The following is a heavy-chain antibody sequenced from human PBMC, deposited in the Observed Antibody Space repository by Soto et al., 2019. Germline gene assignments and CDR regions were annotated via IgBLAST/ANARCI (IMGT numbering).Heavy chain of an antibody. CDR2: ISSNGGST. J-gene: IGHJ5*02. CDR1: GFTFSSYA. V-gene: IGHV3-64D*08. D-gene: IGHD2-15*01. CDR3: VKDLVVVAAIDWFDP. Sequence: PGGSLSLSCSASGFTFSSYAMHWVRQAPGKGLEYVSAISSNGGSTYYADSVKGRFTISRDNSKNTLYLQMSSLRAEDTAVYYCVKDLVVVAAIDWFDPWGQGTLVTVS.